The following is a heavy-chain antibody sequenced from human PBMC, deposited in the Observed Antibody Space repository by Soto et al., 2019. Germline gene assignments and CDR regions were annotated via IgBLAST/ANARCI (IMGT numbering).Heavy chain of an antibody. Sequence: ESGGGLIQPGGSLRLSCAASGFTVSSNYMSWVRQAPGKGLEWISVIYTGGSTYYADSVKGRFTISRDNPKNTVYLQMNSLRADDTAVYYCARDRSSGWYDYWGQGTLVTVSS. J-gene: IGHJ4*02. D-gene: IGHD6-19*01. V-gene: IGHV3-53*01. CDR1: GFTVSSNY. CDR2: IYTGGST. CDR3: ARDRSSGWYDY.